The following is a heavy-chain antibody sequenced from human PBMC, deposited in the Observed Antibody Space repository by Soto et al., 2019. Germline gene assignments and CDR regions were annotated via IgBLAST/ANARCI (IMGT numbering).Heavy chain of an antibody. CDR2: ISSSSSYI. Sequence: GGSLRLSCAASGFTFSSYSMNWVRQAPGKGLEWVSSISSSSSYIYYADSVKGRFTISRDNAKNSLYLQMNSLRAEDTAVYYCARGARGVTHSDGAFDIWGQGTMVTVSS. J-gene: IGHJ3*02. V-gene: IGHV3-21*01. CDR3: ARGARGVTHSDGAFDI. CDR1: GFTFSSYS. D-gene: IGHD3-10*01.